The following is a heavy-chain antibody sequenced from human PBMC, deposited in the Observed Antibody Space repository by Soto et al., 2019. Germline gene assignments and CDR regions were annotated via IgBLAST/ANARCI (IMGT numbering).Heavy chain of an antibody. CDR2: IYYSGST. J-gene: IGHJ6*02. CDR3: AREVGGYYDMGHYYGMDV. D-gene: IGHD1-26*01. Sequence: SETLSLTCTVSGGSISSGDYYWSWIRQPPGKGLEWIGYIYYSGSTYYNPSLKSRVTISVDTSKNQFSLKLSSVTAADTAVYYCAREVGGYYDMGHYYGMDVWGQGTTVTVSS. V-gene: IGHV4-30-4*01. CDR1: GGSISSGDYY.